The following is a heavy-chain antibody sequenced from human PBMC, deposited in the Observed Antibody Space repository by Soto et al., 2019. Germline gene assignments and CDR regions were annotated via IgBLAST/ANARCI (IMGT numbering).Heavy chain of an antibody. CDR2: VIPIFGTA. D-gene: IGHD3-22*01. CDR3: ARGYYYDSSGYYYVEDYYYGMDV. J-gene: IGHJ6*02. V-gene: IGHV1-69*06. Sequence: QVQLVQSGAEVKKPGSSVKVSCKASGGTFSSYAISWVRQAPGQGLEWMGGVIPIFGTANYAQKFPGRVTITADKSTSTAYMELSSLRSEDTGVYYCARGYYYDSSGYYYVEDYYYGMDVWGQGTTVTVSS. CDR1: GGTFSSYA.